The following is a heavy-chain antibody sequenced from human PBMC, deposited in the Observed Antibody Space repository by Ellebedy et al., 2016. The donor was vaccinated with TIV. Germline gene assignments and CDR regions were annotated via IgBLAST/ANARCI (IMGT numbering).Heavy chain of an antibody. J-gene: IGHJ2*01. CDR1: EFTFSSHA. V-gene: IGHV3-33*03. D-gene: IGHD3-16*01. CDR3: SKDPYYGSGYFDL. CDR2: IWSDGSKK. Sequence: GESLKISXAASEFTFSSHAMHWVRQAPGKGLEWVAVIWSDGSKKYYADSVKGRITISRDNAKNTLYLQMDSLRTEDTAIYYCSKDPYYGSGYFDLWGRGTLVTVSS.